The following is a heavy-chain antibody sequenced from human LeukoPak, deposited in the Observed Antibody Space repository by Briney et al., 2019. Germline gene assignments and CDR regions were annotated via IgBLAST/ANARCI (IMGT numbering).Heavy chain of an antibody. D-gene: IGHD5-18*01. Sequence: PGGSLRLSCVASGFTLGSYEMNWVRQAPGKGLEWVSYIDSSGNTISYADSVKGRFTISRDNAKNSLYLQMNSLRAEDTAVYYCARDGYSYGMVFDYWGQGTLVAVSS. CDR3: ARDGYSYGMVFDY. V-gene: IGHV3-48*03. CDR1: GFTLGSYE. CDR2: IDSSGNTI. J-gene: IGHJ4*02.